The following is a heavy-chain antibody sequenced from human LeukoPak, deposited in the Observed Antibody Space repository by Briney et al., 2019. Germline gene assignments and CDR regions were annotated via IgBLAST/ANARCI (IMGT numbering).Heavy chain of an antibody. Sequence: GGSLRLSCAASGFTFSTYSMNWVRQAPGKGLEWVSYISTSSSTIYYADSVKGRFTISRDNAKNSLYLQMNSLRAEDTAVNYCARNFGGPQLVPYYFDYWGQGTLVTVSS. CDR1: GFTFSTYS. CDR2: ISTSSSTI. V-gene: IGHV3-48*01. J-gene: IGHJ4*02. CDR3: ARNFGGPQLVPYYFDY. D-gene: IGHD6-13*01.